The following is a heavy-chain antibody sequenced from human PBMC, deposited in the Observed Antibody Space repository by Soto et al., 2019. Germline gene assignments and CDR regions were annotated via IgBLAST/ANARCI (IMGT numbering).Heavy chain of an antibody. CDR1: GAPITISY. CDR2: IYYSGSP. D-gene: IGHD6-6*01. J-gene: IGHJ4*01. Sequence: SATLSLTGTVSGAPITISYWSWIRQAPGKGLEWIGYIYYSGSPTNNPSHKRRVTMSAESSTDQSAVKLNSVTAANRGLYYWATDACRPYDHWGPGILVTVSS. CDR3: ATDACRPYDH. V-gene: IGHV4-59*01.